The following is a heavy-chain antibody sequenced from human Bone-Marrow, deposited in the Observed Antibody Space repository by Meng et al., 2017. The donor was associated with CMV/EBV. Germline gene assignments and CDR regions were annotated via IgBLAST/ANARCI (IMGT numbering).Heavy chain of an antibody. J-gene: IGHJ6*02. CDR2: ISWDGGST. D-gene: IGHD1-7*01. CDR3: AKDSSNWNLYYYYGMEV. Sequence: GESLKISCAASGFTFDDYAMHWVRQAPGKGLEWVSLISWDGGSTYYADSVKGRFTISRDNSKNSLYLQMNSLRAEDTALYYCAKDSSNWNLYYYYGMEVWGQGTTVTVSS. CDR1: GFTFDDYA. V-gene: IGHV3-43D*03.